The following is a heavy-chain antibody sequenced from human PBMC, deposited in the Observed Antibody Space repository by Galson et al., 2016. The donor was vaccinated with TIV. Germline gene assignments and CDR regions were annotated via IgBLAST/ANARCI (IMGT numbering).Heavy chain of an antibody. V-gene: IGHV1-18*01. Sequence: SVKVSCKASGYIFNNFGVSWVRQAPGQGLEWMAWISVYNGNTNYAQSLQGRVTLTTDTSTSTAYMELRSLRSADTAVYYCARDTPSLLAAATMDYWGQGTLVTVSS. CDR3: ARDTPSLLAAATMDY. CDR1: GYIFNNFG. D-gene: IGHD6-25*01. J-gene: IGHJ4*02. CDR2: ISVYNGNT.